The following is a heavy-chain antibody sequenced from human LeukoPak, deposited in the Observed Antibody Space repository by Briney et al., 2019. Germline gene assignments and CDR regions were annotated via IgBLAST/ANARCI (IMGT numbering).Heavy chain of an antibody. D-gene: IGHD1-7*01. J-gene: IGHJ4*02. CDR3: ARGVELLD. V-gene: IGHV4-59*01. CDR2: VYYSGST. CDR1: GGSIFSYY. Sequence: PSETLSLTCTVSGGSIFSYYWSWIRQPPGKGLEWIGYVYYSGSTTYNPSLRSRVTMSIDTSKNQFSLKLTSVTAADTAVYYCARGVELLDWGQGTLVTVSS.